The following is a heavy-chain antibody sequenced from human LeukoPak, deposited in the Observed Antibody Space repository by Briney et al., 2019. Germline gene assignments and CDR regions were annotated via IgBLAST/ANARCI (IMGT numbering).Heavy chain of an antibody. J-gene: IGHJ4*02. Sequence: KSGGSLRLSCAASGFTFSSYAMSWVRQAPGKGLEWVSVISGSGDSTYYADSVEGRCTSSRDNSKDALYLQMNSLRAEDTAVYYCARVGYSGYDYDYWGQGTLVTVSS. CDR1: GFTFSSYA. V-gene: IGHV3-23*01. D-gene: IGHD5-12*01. CDR2: ISGSGDST. CDR3: ARVGYSGYDYDY.